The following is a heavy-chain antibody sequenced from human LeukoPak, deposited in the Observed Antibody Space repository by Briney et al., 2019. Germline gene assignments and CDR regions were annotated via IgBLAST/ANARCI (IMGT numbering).Heavy chain of an antibody. V-gene: IGHV1-46*01. CDR3: ARLAAAGPRRAFDI. D-gene: IGHD6-13*01. J-gene: IGHJ3*02. CDR1: GGTFSSYA. Sequence: ASVKVSCKASGGTFSSYAISWVRQAPGQGLEWMGIINPSGGSTSYAQKFQGRVTMTRDTSTSTVYLELSSLRSEDTAVYYCARLAAAGPRRAFDIWGQGTMVTVSS. CDR2: INPSGGST.